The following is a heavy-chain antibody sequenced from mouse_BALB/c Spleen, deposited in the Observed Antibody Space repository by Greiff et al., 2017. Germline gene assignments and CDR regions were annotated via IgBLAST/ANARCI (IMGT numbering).Heavy chain of an antibody. CDR1: GYSITSDYA. CDR2: ISYSGST. V-gene: IGHV3-2*02. CDR3: ASNSEGSSWFAY. J-gene: IGHJ3*01. Sequence: EVKLQESGPGLVKPSQSLSLTCTVTGYSITSDYAWNWIRQFPGNKLEWMGYISYSGSTSYNPSLKSRISITRDTSKNQFFLQLNSVTTEDTATYYCASNSEGSSWFAYWGQGTLVTVSA.